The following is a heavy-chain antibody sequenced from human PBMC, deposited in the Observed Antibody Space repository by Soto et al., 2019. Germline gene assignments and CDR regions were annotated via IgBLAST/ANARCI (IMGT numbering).Heavy chain of an antibody. J-gene: IGHJ4*02. CDR3: ARDYPLSVLTGAY. Sequence: ASVKVSCKASGYTFTSYGVTWVRQAPGQGLEWMGWIGVFNGDTNYAQKFQGRVTMTTDTPTSTAYMELRSLTSDDTAVYYCARDYPLSVLTGAYWGKGTLVTVSS. CDR2: IGVFNGDT. CDR1: GYTFTSYG. V-gene: IGHV1-18*01. D-gene: IGHD3-10*01.